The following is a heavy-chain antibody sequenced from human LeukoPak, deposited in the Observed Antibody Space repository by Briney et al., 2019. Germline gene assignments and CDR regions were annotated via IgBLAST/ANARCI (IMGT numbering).Heavy chain of an antibody. CDR3: ARRSDYGRYYFDY. CDR2: IIPIFGTA. CDR1: GGTFSSYA. V-gene: IGHV1-69*13. Sequence: GASVKVSCKASGGTFSSYAISWVRQAPRQGLEWMGGIIPIFGTANYAQKFQGRVTITADESTSTAYMELSSLRSEDTAVYYCARRSDYGRYYFDYWGQGTLVTVSS. J-gene: IGHJ4*02. D-gene: IGHD4/OR15-4a*01.